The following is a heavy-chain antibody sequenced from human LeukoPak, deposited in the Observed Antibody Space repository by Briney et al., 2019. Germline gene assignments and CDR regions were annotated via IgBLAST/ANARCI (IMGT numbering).Heavy chain of an antibody. CDR3: ARDWGRRYSSGWYGDFDY. CDR2: ISYDGSDK. CDR1: GFTFSSYA. D-gene: IGHD6-19*01. Sequence: GGSLRLSCAASGFTFSSYAMHWVRQAPGKGLEWVAVISYDGSDKYYADSVKGRFTISRDNSKNTLYLQMNSLRPEDTAVYYCARDWGRRYSSGWYGDFDYWGQGTLVTVSS. J-gene: IGHJ4*02. V-gene: IGHV3-30-3*01.